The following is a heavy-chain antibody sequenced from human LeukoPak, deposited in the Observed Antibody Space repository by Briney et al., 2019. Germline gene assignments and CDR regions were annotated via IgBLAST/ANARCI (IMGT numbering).Heavy chain of an antibody. V-gene: IGHV4-59*01. Sequence: SETLSLTCTVLGCSISSYYWSWIRQPPGKGLEWIGYIYYSGSTNYNPSLKSRVTISVDTSKNQFSLKLSSVTAADTAVNYCAGSDFWRGYPHRGNLDMDVWGKGTTVTVSS. J-gene: IGHJ6*03. CDR1: GCSISSYY. CDR3: AGSDFWRGYPHRGNLDMDV. D-gene: IGHD3-3*01. CDR2: IYYSGST.